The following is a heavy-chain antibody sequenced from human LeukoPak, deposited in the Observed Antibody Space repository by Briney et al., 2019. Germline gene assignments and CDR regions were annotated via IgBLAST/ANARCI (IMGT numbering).Heavy chain of an antibody. CDR3: ARDRYCSGGSCYTERYFDY. CDR2: INWSGGST. D-gene: IGHD2-15*01. V-gene: IGHV3-20*04. CDR1: GFTFDDYG. J-gene: IGHJ4*02. Sequence: SGGSLRLSCAASGFTFDDYGMSWVRQAPGKGLEWVSGINWSGGSTGYADSVKGRFTISRDNAKNSLYLQMNSLRAEDTALYYCARDRYCSGGSCYTERYFDYWGQGTLVTVSS.